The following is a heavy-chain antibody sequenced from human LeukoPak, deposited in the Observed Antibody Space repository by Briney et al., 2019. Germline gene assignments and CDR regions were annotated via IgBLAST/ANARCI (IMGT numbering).Heavy chain of an antibody. V-gene: IGHV4-61*01. CDR2: IYYSGST. D-gene: IGHD6-19*01. CDR3: ASGGSRVLAPGRAGYSSGWHYWYFDL. CDR1: GGSISSSSYY. Sequence: SETLSLTCTVSGGSISSSSYYWSWIRQPPGKGLEWIGYIYYSGSTNYNPSLKSRVTISVDTSKNQFSLKLSSVTAADTAVYYCASGGSRVLAPGRAGYSSGWHYWYFDLWGRGTLVTVSS. J-gene: IGHJ2*01.